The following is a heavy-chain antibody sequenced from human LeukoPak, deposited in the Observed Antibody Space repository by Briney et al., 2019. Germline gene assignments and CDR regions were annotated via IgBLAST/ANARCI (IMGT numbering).Heavy chain of an antibody. CDR2: INPSGGST. CDR1: GYTFTSYY. Sequence: VASVKVSCKASGYTFTSYYMHWVRQAPGQGLEWMGIINPSGGSTSYAQKFQGRVTMTEDTSTDTAYMELSSLRSEDTAVYYCATDGAAAEGAFDIWGQGTMVTVSS. J-gene: IGHJ3*02. CDR3: ATDGAAAEGAFDI. D-gene: IGHD6-13*01. V-gene: IGHV1-46*01.